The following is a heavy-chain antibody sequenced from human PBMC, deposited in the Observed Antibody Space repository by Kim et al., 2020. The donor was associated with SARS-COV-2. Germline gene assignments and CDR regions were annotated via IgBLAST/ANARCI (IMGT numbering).Heavy chain of an antibody. V-gene: IGHV4-39*07. D-gene: IGHD5-18*01. CDR3: AREPRGLPFQFDY. Sequence: YNPSLKSRVTISVDTSKNQFSLKLSSVTAADTAVYYCAREPRGLPFQFDYWGQGTLVTVSS. J-gene: IGHJ4*02.